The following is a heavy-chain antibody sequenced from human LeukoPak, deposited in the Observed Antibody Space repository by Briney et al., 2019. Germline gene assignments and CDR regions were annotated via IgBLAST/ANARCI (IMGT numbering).Heavy chain of an antibody. V-gene: IGHV3-23*01. CDR2: ITGSDGSS. J-gene: IGHJ4*02. CDR3: AKWGDYDILTGYYVPDY. D-gene: IGHD3-9*01. Sequence: GTSLRLSCVASGFTFTNYAMSWVRQAPGKRMDWVSAITGSDGSSYYADSVKGRFTISRDNSKNTLYLQVNSLRAEDTAVYYCAKWGDYDILTGYYVPDYWGQGTLVTVSS. CDR1: GFTFTNYA.